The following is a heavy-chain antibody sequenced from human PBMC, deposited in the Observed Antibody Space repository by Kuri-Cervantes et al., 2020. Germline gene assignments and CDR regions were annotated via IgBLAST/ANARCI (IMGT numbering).Heavy chain of an antibody. D-gene: IGHD3-3*01. J-gene: IGHJ6*02. Sequence: GESLKISCAASGFTFSDYYMSWIRQAPGKGLEWVSYISSSGSTIYYADSVKGRFTISRDNSKNTLYLQMNSLRAEDTAVYYCAKGSRITTHYYYYYGMDVWGQGTTVTVSS. CDR2: ISSSGSTI. CDR1: GFTFSDYY. CDR3: AKGSRITTHYYYYYGMDV. V-gene: IGHV3-11*01.